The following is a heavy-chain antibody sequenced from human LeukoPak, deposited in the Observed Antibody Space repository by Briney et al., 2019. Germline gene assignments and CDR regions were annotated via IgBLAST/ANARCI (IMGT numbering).Heavy chain of an antibody. V-gene: IGHV3-23*01. Sequence: PGGSLRLSCAASGFTFSSYWMHCVRQAPGKGPEWVSAIHSGGSTYYADSVKGRFTISRDNSKNTLYLQMNSLRAEDTALYYCVKVNVKQQLISRPGAFDISGQGTLVTVSS. J-gene: IGHJ3*02. CDR2: IHSGGST. CDR3: VKVNVKQQLISRPGAFDI. CDR1: GFTFSSYW. D-gene: IGHD6-13*01.